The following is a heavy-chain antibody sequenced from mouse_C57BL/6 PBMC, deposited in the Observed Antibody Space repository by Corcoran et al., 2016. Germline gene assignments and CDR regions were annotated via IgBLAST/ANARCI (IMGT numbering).Heavy chain of an antibody. CDR2: IYPGSSNP. CDR1: GYTFTAYY. CDR3: ARGGGSYVHLYFYV. V-gene: IGHV1-76*01. J-gene: IGHJ1*03. Sequence: QFKLKQSRAELVRPGASEKLSCKASGYTFTAYYINWVKQRPGQGLEWIARIYPGSSNPYYNEKFKGKATLTAEKSSSTAYMQLSSLTSEDSAVYFCARGGGSYVHLYFYVWGTGTTVTVSS. D-gene: IGHD1-1*02.